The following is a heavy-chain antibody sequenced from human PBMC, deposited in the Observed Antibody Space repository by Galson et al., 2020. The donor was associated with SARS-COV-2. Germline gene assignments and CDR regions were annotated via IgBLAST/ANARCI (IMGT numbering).Heavy chain of an antibody. CDR3: ARILPRTYYLGD. CDR2: IYWDDDK. J-gene: IGHJ4*02. Sequence: SGPTLVKPTQTLTLTCTFSGFSLSASGVGVGWIRQPPGKALEWLALIYWDDDKRYSPSLKSRVAITKDTSKNQVVLTMTSMDPVDTATYYCARILPRTYYLGDWGQGTRVTVSS. V-gene: IGHV2-5*02. D-gene: IGHD3-3*01. CDR1: GFSLSASGVG.